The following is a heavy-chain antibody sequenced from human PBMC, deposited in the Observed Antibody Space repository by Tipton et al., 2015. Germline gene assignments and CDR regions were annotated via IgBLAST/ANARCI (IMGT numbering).Heavy chain of an antibody. V-gene: IGHV4-39*01. CDR1: GGSISSSTYY. D-gene: IGHD1-26*01. CDR3: ARHAILWELFDF. J-gene: IGHJ4*02. Sequence: TLSLTCTVSGGSISSSTYYWDWIRQPPGKGLEWMGRIFYSGYLYYNPSLASRVTISVASSKNQFSLKLTSVTAADTAVYYCARHAILWELFDFWGQGILVPVSS. CDR2: IFYSGYL.